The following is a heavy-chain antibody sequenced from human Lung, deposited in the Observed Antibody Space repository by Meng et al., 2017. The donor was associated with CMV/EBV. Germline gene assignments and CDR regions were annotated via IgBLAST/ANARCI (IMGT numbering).Heavy chain of an antibody. Sequence: SCAASGFIFSDYEMNWVRQAPGKGLEWLAYISNRGHNVYYADSARGRFTISRDNADNSLYLQMRSLRVEDTAVYYCARDHVLVQGVACDLWGQGTXVTVSS. CDR3: ARDHVLVQGVACDL. V-gene: IGHV3-48*03. D-gene: IGHD3-10*01. J-gene: IGHJ5*02. CDR1: GFIFSDYE. CDR2: ISNRGHNV.